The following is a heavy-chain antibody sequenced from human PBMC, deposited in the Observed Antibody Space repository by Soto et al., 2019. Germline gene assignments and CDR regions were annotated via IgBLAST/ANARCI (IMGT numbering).Heavy chain of an antibody. J-gene: IGHJ4*02. Sequence: EVQLLESGGGLVQPGGSLRLSCAASGFTFSSFAMTWVRQAPGKGLQWVSTITSDGGNTYYVDSVKGRFTISRDNSKNPLYLQMNSLRAEDTAVYYWAKGRGGNNRYSFDYWGQGTLVTVSS. CDR3: AKGRGGNNRYSFDY. CDR2: ITSDGGNT. D-gene: IGHD3-10*01. CDR1: GFTFSSFA. V-gene: IGHV3-23*01.